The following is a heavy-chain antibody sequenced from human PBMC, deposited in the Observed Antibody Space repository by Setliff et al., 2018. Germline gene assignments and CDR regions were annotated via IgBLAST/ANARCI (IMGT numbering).Heavy chain of an antibody. Sequence: ASVKVSCKASGYSFTDYYMRWVRQVPGRGLEWMGWINPKSGGTRYAQKFQGRVTMTRDTSISTAYMELSSLRSDDTAVYYCARDGISWLMWFDPWGQGTLVTVSS. D-gene: IGHD3-16*01. CDR3: ARDGISWLMWFDP. J-gene: IGHJ5*02. CDR2: INPKSGGT. V-gene: IGHV1-2*02. CDR1: GYSFTDYY.